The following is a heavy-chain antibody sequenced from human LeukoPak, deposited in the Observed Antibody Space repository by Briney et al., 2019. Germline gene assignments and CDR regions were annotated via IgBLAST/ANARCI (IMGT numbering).Heavy chain of an antibody. CDR1: GYTFTSYG. D-gene: IGHD5-18*01. CDR2: ISAYNGNT. CDR3: ARVRDTAMVKGLYYGMDV. Sequence: ASVKGSCKASGYTFTSYGISWVRQAPGQGLEWMGWISAYNGNTNYAQKLQGRVTMTTDTSTSTAYMELRSLRSDDTAVYYCARVRDTAMVKGLYYGMDVWGQGTTVTVSS. J-gene: IGHJ6*02. V-gene: IGHV1-18*01.